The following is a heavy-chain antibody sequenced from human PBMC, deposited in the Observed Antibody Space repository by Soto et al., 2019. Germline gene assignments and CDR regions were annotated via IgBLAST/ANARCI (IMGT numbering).Heavy chain of an antibody. CDR1: GDSVSSNSAA. Sequence: PSQTLSLTCAISGDSVSSNSAAWNWIRLAPSRGLEWLGRTYYRSKWSNDYASSVRRRLSIRPDTSKNQFSLQLNSVTPDDTAVYYCARAGGSNLLGYYGMDVWGQGTTVTVSS. D-gene: IGHD5-12*01. CDR2: TYYRSKWSN. J-gene: IGHJ6*02. CDR3: ARAGGSNLLGYYGMDV. V-gene: IGHV6-1*01.